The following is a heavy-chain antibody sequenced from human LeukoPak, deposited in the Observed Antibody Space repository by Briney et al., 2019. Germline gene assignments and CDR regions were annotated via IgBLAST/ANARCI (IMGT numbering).Heavy chain of an antibody. CDR1: GFTFSSYA. D-gene: IGHD2-15*01. V-gene: IGHV3-30*04. CDR3: AKDRAEYCSGGSCYSGDAFDI. CDR2: ISYDGSNK. J-gene: IGHJ3*02. Sequence: GGSLRLSCAASGFTFSSYAMHWVRRAPGKGLEWGAVISYDGSNKYYADSVKGRFTISRDNSKNTLYLQMNSLRAEDTAVYYCAKDRAEYCSGGSCYSGDAFDIWGQGTMVTVSS.